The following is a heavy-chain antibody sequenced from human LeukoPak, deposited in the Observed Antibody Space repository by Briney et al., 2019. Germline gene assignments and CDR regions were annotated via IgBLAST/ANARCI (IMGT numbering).Heavy chain of an antibody. CDR3: ARANPSYYDILTGTNLPAFDI. Sequence: GGSLGLSCAASGFTFSSYSMNWVRQAPGKGLEWVSSISSSSSYIYYADSVKGRFTISRDNAKNSLYLQMNSLRAEDTAVYYCARANPSYYDILTGTNLPAFDIWGQGTMVTVSS. D-gene: IGHD3-9*01. V-gene: IGHV3-21*01. J-gene: IGHJ3*02. CDR1: GFTFSSYS. CDR2: ISSSSSYI.